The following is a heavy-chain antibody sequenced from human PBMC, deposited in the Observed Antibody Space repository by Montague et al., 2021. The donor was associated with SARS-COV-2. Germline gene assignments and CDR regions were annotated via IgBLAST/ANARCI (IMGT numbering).Heavy chain of an antibody. CDR2: IYYVGRT. Sequence: SETLSLTCTVDVHCSRSSSQEQGWIRQLPRPGTEWIGIIYYVGRTYYNPSFKSRVTISVDTSKTQFSLKLSSVTAADTAVYSCARRVHPAFGSGAIDYWGQGTLVTVSS. CDR1: VHCSRSSSQE. CDR3: ARRVHPAFGSGAIDY. V-gene: IGHV4-39*01. D-gene: IGHD6-19*01. J-gene: IGHJ4*02.